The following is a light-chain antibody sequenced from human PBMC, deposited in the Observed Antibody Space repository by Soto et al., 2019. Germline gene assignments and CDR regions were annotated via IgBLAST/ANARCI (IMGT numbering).Light chain of an antibody. CDR3: QQRSDWPALT. CDR1: QSVSTY. CDR2: DAS. J-gene: IGKJ4*01. V-gene: IGKV3-11*01. Sequence: EIVLTQSPATLSLSPGERATLSCRASQSVSTYLAWYQQKPGQAPRLLIYDASNRATGVPARFSGSGSGTDFTPTISSLEPEDFVVYYCQQRSDWPALTFGGGTKVEIK.